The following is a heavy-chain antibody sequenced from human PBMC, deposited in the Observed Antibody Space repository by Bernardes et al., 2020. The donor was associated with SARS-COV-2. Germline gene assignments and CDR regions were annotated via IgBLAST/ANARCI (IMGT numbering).Heavy chain of an antibody. D-gene: IGHD3-22*01. CDR2: IYTSGST. Sequence: SETLSLTCTVSCGSISSYYCSWIRQPAGKGLEWIGRIYTSGSTNYNPSLKSRVTMSVDTSKNQFSLRLTSVTAADTAVYYCARGLYYYDTSTLGTFDIWGQGTMVTVSS. CDR1: CGSISSYY. V-gene: IGHV4-4*07. CDR3: ARGLYYYDTSTLGTFDI. J-gene: IGHJ3*02.